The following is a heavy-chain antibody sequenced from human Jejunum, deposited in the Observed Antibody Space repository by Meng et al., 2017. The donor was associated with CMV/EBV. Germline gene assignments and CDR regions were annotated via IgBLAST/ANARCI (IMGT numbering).Heavy chain of an antibody. CDR3: ARDPTPDGSDY. CDR1: GASISDSSYY. V-gene: IGHV4-39*07. Sequence: QLQREESGPGLVKPSETLSLTCTMSGASISDSSYYWGWIRQPPGKGLEWIGSVYYSGSTYYNPSLESRVTISVDTSKNQFSLKLTSVTAADTATYYCARDPTPDGSDYWGRGTLVTVSS. CDR2: VYYSGST. D-gene: IGHD3-10*01. J-gene: IGHJ4*02.